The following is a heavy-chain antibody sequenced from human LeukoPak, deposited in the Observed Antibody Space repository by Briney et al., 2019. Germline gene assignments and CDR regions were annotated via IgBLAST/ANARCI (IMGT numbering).Heavy chain of an antibody. CDR2: IYHSGST. CDR1: GYSISSGYY. D-gene: IGHD2-21*01. Sequence: SETLSLTCTVSGYSISSGYYWGWIRQPPGKGLEWIGSIYHSGSTYYNPSLKSRVTISVDTSKNQFSLKLSSVTAADTAVYYCAREFEDWRPPTPDYWGQGTLVTVSS. V-gene: IGHV4-38-2*02. CDR3: AREFEDWRPPTPDY. J-gene: IGHJ4*02.